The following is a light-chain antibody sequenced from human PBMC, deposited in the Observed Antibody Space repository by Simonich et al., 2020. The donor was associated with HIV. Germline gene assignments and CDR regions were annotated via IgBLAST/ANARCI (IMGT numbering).Light chain of an antibody. CDR2: VGTGGVLG. CDR3: GADHGSGSNFVWV. CDR1: SGYSDYK. J-gene: IGLJ3*02. Sequence: QPVLTQPPSASASLGASVTLTCTLSSGYSDYKVDWYQQRPGKGPRFVMRVGTGGVLGSKGDGIPERCSVLGSGLNRYLTIKNIQEEDESDYHCGADHGSGSNFVWVFGGGTKLTVL. V-gene: IGLV9-49*01.